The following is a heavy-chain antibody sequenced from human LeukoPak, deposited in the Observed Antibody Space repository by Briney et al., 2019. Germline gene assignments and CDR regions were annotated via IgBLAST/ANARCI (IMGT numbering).Heavy chain of an antibody. CDR3: AREAVGFDP. CDR2: IYYSGST. CDR1: GGSISSYY. V-gene: IGHV4-59*01. Sequence: HAETLSLTCTVSGGSISSYYWSWIRQPPGKGLEWIGYIYYSGSTNYNPSLKSRVTISVDTSKNQFSLKLSSVTAADTAVYYCAREAVGFDPWGQGTLVTVSS. J-gene: IGHJ5*02.